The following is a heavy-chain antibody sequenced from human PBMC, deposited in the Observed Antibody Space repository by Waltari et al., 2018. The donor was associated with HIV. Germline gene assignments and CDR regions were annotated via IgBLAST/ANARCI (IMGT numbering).Heavy chain of an antibody. J-gene: IGHJ4*02. CDR1: GFTFTTYW. CDR3: ARGWADY. V-gene: IGHV3-7*01. CDR2: INLNGSEK. Sequence: EVQLVESGGDLVQPGGSLRLSCAVSGFTFTTYWMSWVRQAPGKGLEWVANINLNGSEKYYVDSGKGRFTISRDNAKNSLFLQMNSLRAEDTGIYYCARGWADYWGQGTLVTVSS.